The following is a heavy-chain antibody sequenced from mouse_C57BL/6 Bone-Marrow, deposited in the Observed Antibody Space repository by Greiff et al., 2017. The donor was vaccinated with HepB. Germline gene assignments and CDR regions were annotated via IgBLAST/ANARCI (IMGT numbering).Heavy chain of an antibody. CDR3: TTRYYYGSSYDY. Sequence: VQLQQSGAELVRPGASVKLSCTASGFNIKDDYMHWVKQRPEQGLEWIGWIDPENGDTEYASKFQGKATITADTSSNTPYLQLSSLTSEDTAVYYCTTRYYYGSSYDYWGQGTTLTVSS. J-gene: IGHJ2*01. V-gene: IGHV14-4*01. CDR1: GFNIKDDY. D-gene: IGHD1-1*01. CDR2: IDPENGDT.